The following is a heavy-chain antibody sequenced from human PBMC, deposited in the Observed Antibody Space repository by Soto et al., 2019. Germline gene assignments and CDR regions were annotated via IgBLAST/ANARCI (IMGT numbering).Heavy chain of an antibody. CDR3: ARDGAAAGTPDYYYYYGMDV. D-gene: IGHD6-13*01. Sequence: ASVKVSCKVSGYTLTELSMHWVRQAPGKGLEWMGGFDPEDGETIYAQKFQGRVTMTEDTSTDTAYMELSSLRSEDTAVYYCARDGAAAGTPDYYYYYGMDVWGQGTTVTSP. V-gene: IGHV1-24*01. J-gene: IGHJ6*02. CDR2: FDPEDGET. CDR1: GYTLTELS.